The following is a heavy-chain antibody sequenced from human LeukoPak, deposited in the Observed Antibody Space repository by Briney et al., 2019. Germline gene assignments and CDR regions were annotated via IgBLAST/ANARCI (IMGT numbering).Heavy chain of an antibody. V-gene: IGHV4-34*01. CDR1: AESFSDYY. CDR2: INHSGST. D-gene: IGHD3-16*01. CDR3: ARVGGYDYVWGSYSTRTPKYYFDY. J-gene: IGHJ4*02. Sequence: PSETLSLTCAVYAESFSDYYWSWIRQPPGKGLEWIGEINHSGSTNYNPSLKGRVTISVDTSKNQFSLKLSSVTAADTAVYYCARVGGYDYVWGSYSTRTPKYYFDYWGQGTLVTVSS.